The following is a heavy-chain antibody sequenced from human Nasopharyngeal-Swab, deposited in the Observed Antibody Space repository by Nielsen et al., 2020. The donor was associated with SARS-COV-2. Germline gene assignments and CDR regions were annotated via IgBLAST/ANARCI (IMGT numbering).Heavy chain of an antibody. V-gene: IGHV3-7*04. J-gene: IGHJ3*01. CDR1: GFRFSGYW. D-gene: IGHD2-15*01. CDR2: IRQDGGEK. CDR3: AREGVGGFDV. Sequence: GGSRRLSGAASGFRFSGYWLSWVRQAPGKGLEGVANIRQDGGEKSYGDSVKGRFTISRDNAKNSVSLQMNSLRAEDTAVYYCAREGVGGFDVWGQGTMVTVSS.